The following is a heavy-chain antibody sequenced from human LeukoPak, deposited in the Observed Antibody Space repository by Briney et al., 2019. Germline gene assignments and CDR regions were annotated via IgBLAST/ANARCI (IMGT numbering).Heavy chain of an antibody. CDR3: ARAFTRVTMIVVVLDAFDI. V-gene: IGHV1-69*01. D-gene: IGHD3-22*01. CDR1: GGTFSSYA. CDR2: IIPIFGTA. J-gene: IGHJ3*02. Sequence: SVTVSCTASGGTFSSYAISWVRQAPGQGLEWMGGIIPIFGTANYAQKFQGRVTITADESTSTAYMELSSLRSEDTAVYYCARAFTRVTMIVVVLDAFDIWGQGTMVTVSS.